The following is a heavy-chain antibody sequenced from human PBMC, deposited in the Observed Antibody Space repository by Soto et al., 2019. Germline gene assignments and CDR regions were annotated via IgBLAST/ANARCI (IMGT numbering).Heavy chain of an antibody. CDR1: GFTFSTYV. V-gene: IGHV3-30*02. Sequence: GSLRLSFSSSGFTFSTYVMHWVRQAPGKGLEWVAFIQYHGINKDYADSVKGRFTISRDNSRNTLYLQMNSLRAEDTAVYYCARGLDYDSSGYYLDFWGQGALVTVS. CDR2: IQYHGINK. J-gene: IGHJ4*02. CDR3: ARGLDYDSSGYYLDF. D-gene: IGHD3-22*01.